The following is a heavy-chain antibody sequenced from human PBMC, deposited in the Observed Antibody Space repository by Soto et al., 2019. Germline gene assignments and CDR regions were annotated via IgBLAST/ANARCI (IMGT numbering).Heavy chain of an antibody. CDR1: GGTFSSYA. CDR3: AIVSDIVVVPAAIWGTYFDY. Sequence: SVKVSCKASGGTFSSYAISWVRQAPGQGLEWMGGIIPIFGTANYAQKFQGRVTITAGESTSTAYMELSSLRSEDTAVYYCAIVSDIVVVPAAIWGTYFDYWGQGTLVTVSS. J-gene: IGHJ4*02. CDR2: IIPIFGTA. V-gene: IGHV1-69*13. D-gene: IGHD2-2*01.